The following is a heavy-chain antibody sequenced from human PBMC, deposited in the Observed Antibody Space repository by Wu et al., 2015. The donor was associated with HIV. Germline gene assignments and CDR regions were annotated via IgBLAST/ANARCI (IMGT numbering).Heavy chain of an antibody. Sequence: QVQLVQSGAEVKKPGASVKVSCMASGYTFINYYMHWVRHAPGQGLEWMGIIDSSGGSTTYAQKFQGRVTMTRDTSTSTVYMEMSSLRSEDTAVYYCARDAYLLVGSGSLSNREESWATWGQGTRGHRLL. D-gene: IGHD3-10*01. J-gene: IGHJ4*02. CDR3: ARDAYLLVGSGSLSNREESWAT. CDR1: GYTFINYY. V-gene: IGHV1-46*01. CDR2: IDSSGGST.